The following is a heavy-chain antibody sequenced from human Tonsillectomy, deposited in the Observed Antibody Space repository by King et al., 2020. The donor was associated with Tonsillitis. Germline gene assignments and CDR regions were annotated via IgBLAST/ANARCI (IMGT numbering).Heavy chain of an antibody. CDR1: GFTFSSYG. CDR3: ARGYYGGDFYYFDY. Sequence: AQLVQSGGGVVQPGRSLRLSCAASGFTFSSYGMHWVRQAPGKGLEWVAVIWYDESNNYYADSVKGRFTISRDYSKNTLYLQMNSLRAEDTATYYCARGYYGGDFYYFDYWGHGTLVTVSS. D-gene: IGHD4-23*01. CDR2: IWYDESNN. V-gene: IGHV3-33*01. J-gene: IGHJ4*01.